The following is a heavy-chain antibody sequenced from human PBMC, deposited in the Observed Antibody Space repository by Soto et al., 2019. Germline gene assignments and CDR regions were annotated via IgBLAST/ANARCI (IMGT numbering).Heavy chain of an antibody. CDR2: INAGNGNT. CDR3: ARGGIAVAGLGY. Sequence: QVPLVQSGAEVKKPGASVKVSCKASGYTFTSYAMHWVRQAPGQRLEWMGWINAGNGNTKYSQKFQGRVTITRDTSASTAYMELSSLRSEDTAVYYCARGGIAVAGLGYWGQGTLVTVSS. D-gene: IGHD6-19*01. CDR1: GYTFTSYA. J-gene: IGHJ4*02. V-gene: IGHV1-3*01.